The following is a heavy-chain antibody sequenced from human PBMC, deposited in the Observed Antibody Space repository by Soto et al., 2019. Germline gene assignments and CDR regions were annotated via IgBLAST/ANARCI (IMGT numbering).Heavy chain of an antibody. Sequence: EVQLVESGGGLVQPGGSLRLSCAASGFDFTNSWMSWIRQAPGKGLEWVANIKGDVSEKYSVDSVKGRFTISRDNAENSLYLQMNSLRAEDTAVYYCVKGGTNFAYWGQGIRVTVSS. V-gene: IGHV3-7*05. J-gene: IGHJ4*02. D-gene: IGHD1-7*01. CDR1: GFDFTNSW. CDR3: VKGGTNFAY. CDR2: IKGDVSEK.